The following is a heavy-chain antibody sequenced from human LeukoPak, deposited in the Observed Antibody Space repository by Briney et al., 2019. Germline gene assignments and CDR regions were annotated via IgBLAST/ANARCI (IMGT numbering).Heavy chain of an antibody. CDR2: IIPIFGTA. Sequence: GASVKVSCKASGGTFSSYAISWVRQAPGQGLEWMGGIIPIFGTANYAQKFQGRVTITTDESTSTAYMELSSLRSEDTAVYYCARSDIEYSSSQTTYYFDYWGQGTLVTVSS. V-gene: IGHV1-69*05. J-gene: IGHJ4*02. CDR3: ARSDIEYSSSQTTYYFDY. CDR1: GGTFSSYA. D-gene: IGHD6-6*01.